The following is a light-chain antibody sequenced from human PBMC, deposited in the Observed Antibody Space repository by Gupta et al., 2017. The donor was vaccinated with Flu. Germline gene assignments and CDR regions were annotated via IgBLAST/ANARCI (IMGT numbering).Light chain of an antibody. CDR2: RDS. CDR3: QVWDSSTPSV. Sequence: VALGQTATITCGGDYIGSKDVHWYQQKPGQAPVLVIYRDSSRPSGITERFSGSNSGNTATLTISRAQAGDEADYYCQVWDSSTPSVFGTGT. J-gene: IGLJ1*01. V-gene: IGLV3-9*01. CDR1: YIGSKD.